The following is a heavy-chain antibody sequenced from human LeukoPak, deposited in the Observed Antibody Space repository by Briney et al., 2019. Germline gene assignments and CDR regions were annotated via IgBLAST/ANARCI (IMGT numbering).Heavy chain of an antibody. V-gene: IGHV3-33*01. D-gene: IGHD6-19*01. J-gene: IGHJ4*02. CDR1: GFTFSSYG. CDR2: IWYDGSDK. CDR3: ARVVVSSGCYDGLFDS. Sequence: GGSLRLSCAASGFTFSSYGMHWVRQAPGKGLEWVAVIWYDGSDKYYADSVKGRFTISRDNSKNTLHLQTNSLRAEDTAVYYCARVVVSSGCYDGLFDSWGQGTLVTVSS.